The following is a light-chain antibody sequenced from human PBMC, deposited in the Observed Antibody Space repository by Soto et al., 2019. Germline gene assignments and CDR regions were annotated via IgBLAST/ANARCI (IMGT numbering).Light chain of an antibody. J-gene: IGLJ1*01. CDR3: QSYDTSLSGSRV. V-gene: IGLV1-40*01. CDR1: SSNIGAGYD. CDR2: GNS. Sequence: QSVLTQPPSVSGAPGQRVTISCTGSSSNIGAGYDVHWYQQLPGTAPKLLIFGNSNRPSGVPDRFSGSKSGTSASLAITGLQAEDEANYYCQSYDTSLSGSRVFGTGNKVTV.